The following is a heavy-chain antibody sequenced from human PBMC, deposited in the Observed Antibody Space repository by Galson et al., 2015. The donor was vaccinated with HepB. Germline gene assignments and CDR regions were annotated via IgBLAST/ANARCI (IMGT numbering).Heavy chain of an antibody. D-gene: IGHD2-8*02. Sequence: SLRLSCAASGFTFSSHSMNWVRQAPGKGLEWVSSISSSSSYIYYADSVKGRFTISRDNAKNSLYLQMNSLKTEDTAVYYCTTDVYYSTYWSWLDPWGQGTLVTVSS. CDR3: TTDVYYSTYWSWLDP. V-gene: IGHV3-21*04. J-gene: IGHJ5*02. CDR2: ISSSSSYI. CDR1: GFTFSSHS.